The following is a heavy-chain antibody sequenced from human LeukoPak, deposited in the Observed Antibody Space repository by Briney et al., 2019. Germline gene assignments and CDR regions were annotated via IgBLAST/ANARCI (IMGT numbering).Heavy chain of an antibody. V-gene: IGHV3-74*01. CDR3: VRDPLGPILPDAISGDFGY. D-gene: IGHD2-2*02. Sequence: GGSLRLSCAASGFTFSDYWMHWVRQVPGKGLVWVSRIDSDGSATSYADSVRGRFTISRDNAKNTLFLHMNSLRAEDTAMYYCVRDPLGPILPDAISGDFGYWGRGTLVTVSS. J-gene: IGHJ4*02. CDR1: GFTFSDYW. CDR2: IDSDGSAT.